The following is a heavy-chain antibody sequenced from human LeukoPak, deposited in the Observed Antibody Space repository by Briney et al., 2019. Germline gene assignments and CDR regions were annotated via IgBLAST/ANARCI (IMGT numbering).Heavy chain of an antibody. D-gene: IGHD3-3*01. CDR1: GFSLNYYW. CDR3: ASTSWSGYDY. Sequence: GGSLRLSCAASGFSLNYYWMTWVRQAPGKGLEWVANIKPDGSEKYYVDSVKGRFIVSRDNAKNSLYLQMNSLRVEDTAVYYCASTSWSGYDYWGQGTLVTVSP. J-gene: IGHJ4*02. V-gene: IGHV3-7*01. CDR2: IKPDGSEK.